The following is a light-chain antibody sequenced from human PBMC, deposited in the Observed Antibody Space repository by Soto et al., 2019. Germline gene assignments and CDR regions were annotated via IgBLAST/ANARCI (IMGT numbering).Light chain of an antibody. CDR3: GSYTSTYVRI. CDR1: SSDVGRYNY. Sequence: LTQPASVSGSPGQSITISCTGTSSDVGRYNYVSWYQQYPGRAPKLIIYEVTNRPSGVSDRFSGSKSGNVASLTISGLQAADEADYYCGSYTSTYVRIFGTGTKVTVL. V-gene: IGLV2-14*01. CDR2: EVT. J-gene: IGLJ1*01.